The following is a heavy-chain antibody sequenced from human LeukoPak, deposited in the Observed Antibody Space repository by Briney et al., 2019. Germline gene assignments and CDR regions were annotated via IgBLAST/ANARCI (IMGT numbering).Heavy chain of an antibody. V-gene: IGHV1-2*02. CDR1: GYTFTGYY. Sequence: ASVKVSCKASGYTFTGYYMHWVRQAPGQGLEWMGWINPNSGGTNYAQKFQGRVTMTRDTSISTAYMELSRLRSDDTAVYYCARTPRGVRGAPYYYMGVWGKGTTVTISS. CDR2: INPNSGGT. J-gene: IGHJ6*03. D-gene: IGHD3-10*01. CDR3: ARTPRGVRGAPYYYMGV.